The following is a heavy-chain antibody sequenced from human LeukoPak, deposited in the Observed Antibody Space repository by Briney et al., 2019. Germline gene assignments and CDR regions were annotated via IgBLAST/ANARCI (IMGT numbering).Heavy chain of an antibody. CDR3: ASHWAQQVVSDY. Sequence: PGRSLRLSCAASGFTFSSYAMHWVRQAPGKGLEWVAVISYDGRNKYYADSMKGRFTISRDNSKNTLFLQMSSLRAEDTAVYYCASHWAQQVVSDYWGQGTLVTVSS. J-gene: IGHJ4*02. D-gene: IGHD6-13*01. CDR2: ISYDGRNK. CDR1: GFTFSSYA. V-gene: IGHV3-30*04.